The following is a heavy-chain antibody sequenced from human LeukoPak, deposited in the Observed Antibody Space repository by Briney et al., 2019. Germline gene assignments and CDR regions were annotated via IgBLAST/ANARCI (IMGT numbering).Heavy chain of an antibody. CDR3: ARGPYCSGATCYSQYFDF. J-gene: IGHJ4*02. V-gene: IGHV1-18*01. CDR1: GYTFTSYG. Sequence: ASVKVSCKASGYTFTSYGISWVRQAPGQGLKWMGWIRAYNGNTYYAQKFRGRVTMTTDTSTSTAYMELRSLSSDDTAVYYCARGPYCSGATCYSQYFDFWGQGTLVPVSS. CDR2: IRAYNGNT. D-gene: IGHD2-15*01.